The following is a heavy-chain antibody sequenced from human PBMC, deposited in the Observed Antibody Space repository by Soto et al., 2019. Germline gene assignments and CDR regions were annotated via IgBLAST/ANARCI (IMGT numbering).Heavy chain of an antibody. Sequence: PGESLKISCKGSGYSFADLWIHWVRQMPGKGLEWMGRIGPSDSYTYYSPSFRGHVTISADNSITTAHLQWSSLKASDTAMYFCARGTSPSVSYYAMDVWGQGTTVTVSS. V-gene: IGHV5-10-1*01. CDR1: GYSFADLW. D-gene: IGHD1-7*01. J-gene: IGHJ6*02. CDR2: IGPSDSYT. CDR3: ARGTSPSVSYYAMDV.